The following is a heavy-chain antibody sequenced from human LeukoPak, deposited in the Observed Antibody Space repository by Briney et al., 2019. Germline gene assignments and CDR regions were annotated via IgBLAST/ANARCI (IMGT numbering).Heavy chain of an antibody. V-gene: IGHV3-23*01. Sequence: GGSLRLSCAASGFTFSSYAMSWVRQAPGKGLEWVSAISGSGGSTYYADSVKGRFTISRDNSKNTLYLQMNSLRAEDTAVYYCAKRPSAYYDILTGLYFDLWGRGTLVTVSS. D-gene: IGHD3-9*01. CDR3: AKRPSAYYDILTGLYFDL. J-gene: IGHJ2*01. CDR1: GFTFSSYA. CDR2: ISGSGGST.